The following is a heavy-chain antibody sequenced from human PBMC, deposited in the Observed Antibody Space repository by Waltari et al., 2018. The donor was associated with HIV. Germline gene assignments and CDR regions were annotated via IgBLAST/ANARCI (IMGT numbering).Heavy chain of an antibody. CDR1: GFTFSNFG. CDR2: ISYDGNKK. V-gene: IGHV3-30*18. J-gene: IGHJ1*01. CDR3: AKAFGTVTTSEFDS. Sequence: QVHLVESGGDVVRPGQSLRLSCVASGFTFSNFGMHWVRQAPGKGLEWVAHISYDGNKKFYADSVKGRFTISRDNSKSTLFVQMDSLTSEDTATYFCAKAFGTVTTSEFDSWGQGTLVTVSS. D-gene: IGHD4-17*01.